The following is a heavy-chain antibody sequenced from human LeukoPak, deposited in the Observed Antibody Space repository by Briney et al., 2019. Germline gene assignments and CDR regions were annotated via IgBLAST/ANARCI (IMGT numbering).Heavy chain of an antibody. Sequence: SETLSLTCTVSGDSISSGTHYWGWIRQPPGRGLEWLATIYSTGTTFYNPSLKSRGTISVDTSKNEFSLKLTSMTAADTAVYYCARQRGSGTWAFDCWGQGTLVTVSS. V-gene: IGHV4-39*01. CDR3: ARQRGSGTWAFDC. CDR2: IYSTGTT. D-gene: IGHD3-10*01. CDR1: GDSISSGTHY. J-gene: IGHJ4*02.